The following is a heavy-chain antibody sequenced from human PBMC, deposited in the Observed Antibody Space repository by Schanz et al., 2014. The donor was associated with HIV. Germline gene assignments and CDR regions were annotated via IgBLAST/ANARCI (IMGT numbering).Heavy chain of an antibody. D-gene: IGHD5-12*01. J-gene: IGHJ4*02. CDR2: INSGSTIK. V-gene: IGHV3-48*02. CDR3: VRDCVSGCPADY. CDR1: GFMFSTYA. Sequence: EVQLVESGGGLAQPGRSLRLSCAASGFMFSTYAMHWVRQAPGKGLEWVSKINSGSTIKNYADSVKGRFTISRDNAKNSLYLQMNSLREDDTAIYYCVRDCVSGCPADYWGQGTLVTVSS.